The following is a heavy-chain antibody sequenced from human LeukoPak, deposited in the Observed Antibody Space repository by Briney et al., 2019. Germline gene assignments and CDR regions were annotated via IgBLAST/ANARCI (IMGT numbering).Heavy chain of an antibody. Sequence: GASVKVSCKASGYTFTSYAMHWMRQAPGQRLEWMGWINSDNVNTKYSQEFQGRVTITRDTSARIAYMELSSLRSEDMAVYYCARGSLRALYYAFDIWGQGTMVTVSS. CDR2: INSDNVNT. D-gene: IGHD3-16*01. CDR3: ARGSLRALYYAFDI. V-gene: IGHV1-3*03. CDR1: GYTFTSYA. J-gene: IGHJ3*02.